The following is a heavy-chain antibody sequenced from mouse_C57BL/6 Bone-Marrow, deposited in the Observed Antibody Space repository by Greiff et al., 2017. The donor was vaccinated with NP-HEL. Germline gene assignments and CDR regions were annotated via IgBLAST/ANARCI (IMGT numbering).Heavy chain of an antibody. V-gene: IGHV1-69*01. D-gene: IGHD2-4*01. CDR3: ARHYDYEFAY. CDR1: GYTFTSYW. CDR2: IDPSDSYT. J-gene: IGHJ3*01. Sequence: QVQLQQPGAELVMPGASVKLSCKASGYTFTSYWMHWVKQRPGQGLEWIGEIDPSDSYTNYNQKFKGKSTLTVDKSSSTAYMQLSSLTSEDSAVYYCARHYDYEFAYWGQGTLVTVSA.